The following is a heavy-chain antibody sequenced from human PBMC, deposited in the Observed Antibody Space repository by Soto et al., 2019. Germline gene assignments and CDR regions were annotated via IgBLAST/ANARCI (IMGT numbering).Heavy chain of an antibody. Sequence: PGVWRRLSWAASGCTFSDYYMAGSRQAPLRGREWNSFISGNGRSTRYADSVQGRFTISRGNAKNSLSLQLNSLRAADTAIYYCVRDSARPVLVPAVEGDNWPDPWGQGTLVTVSS. J-gene: IGHJ5*02. CDR1: GCTFSDYY. CDR3: VRDSARPVLVPAVEGDNWPDP. D-gene: IGHD2-8*02. CDR2: ISGNGRST. V-gene: IGHV3-11*05.